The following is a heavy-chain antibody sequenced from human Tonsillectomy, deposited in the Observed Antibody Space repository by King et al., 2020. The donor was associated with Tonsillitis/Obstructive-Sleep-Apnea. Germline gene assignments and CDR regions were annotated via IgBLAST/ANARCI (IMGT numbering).Heavy chain of an antibody. CDR3: ARDSRVVAATRNDY. D-gene: IGHD2-15*01. Sequence: QLVQSGGGLVKPGGSLRLSCAASGFTFSSYSMNWVRQAPGKGLEWVSSISRSSSYIFYADSVKGRFTISRDNAKNSLYLQMNSLRAEDTAVYYCARDSRVVAATRNDYWGQGTLVTVSS. V-gene: IGHV3-21*01. CDR2: ISRSSSYI. J-gene: IGHJ4*02. CDR1: GFTFSSYS.